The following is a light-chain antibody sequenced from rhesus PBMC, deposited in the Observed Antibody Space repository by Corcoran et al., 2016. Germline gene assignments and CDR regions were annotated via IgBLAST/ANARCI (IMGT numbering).Light chain of an antibody. Sequence: DIQMTQSPSSLSASVGDRVTITCRASENVNNYLNWYQQKPGKAPKLLIDKAATLPSGVPSRFSGRGSGTDDTFTSSSLQPEDVATYYCQHGYGTPLTFGGGTKVEIK. J-gene: IGKJ4*01. CDR1: ENVNNY. CDR3: QHGYGTPLT. CDR2: KAA. V-gene: IGKV1-74*01.